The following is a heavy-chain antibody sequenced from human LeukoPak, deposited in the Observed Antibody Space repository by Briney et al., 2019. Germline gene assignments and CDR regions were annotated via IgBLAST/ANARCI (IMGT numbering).Heavy chain of an antibody. D-gene: IGHD3-10*01. CDR1: GGSISSGGYY. CDR3: AREGTSGGLNWLDP. V-gene: IGHV4-31*03. CDR2: IHYNGNT. Sequence: PSETLSLTCTVSGGSISSGGYYWTWIRQHPGKGLEWIGYIHYNGNTYYNPSLKSRVTMSVDTSKNQFSLRLSSVNAADTAVYFCAREGTSGGLNWLDPWGQGTLVTVSS. J-gene: IGHJ5*02.